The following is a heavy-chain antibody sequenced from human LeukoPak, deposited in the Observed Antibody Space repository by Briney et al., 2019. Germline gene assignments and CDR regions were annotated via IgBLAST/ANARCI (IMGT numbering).Heavy chain of an antibody. CDR1: GGSISGAY. CDR2: IYYSGST. V-gene: IGHV4-59*01. CDR3: ARTGSGRDYYGMDV. J-gene: IGHJ6*02. Sequence: PSETLSLTCTVSGGSISGAYWSWIRQAPGKGLEWIGYIYYSGSTDYNPSLESRVTISIDTSKNHFSLNLTAVTAADTAIYYCARTGSGRDYYGMDVWGQGTSVTGSS. D-gene: IGHD5-12*01.